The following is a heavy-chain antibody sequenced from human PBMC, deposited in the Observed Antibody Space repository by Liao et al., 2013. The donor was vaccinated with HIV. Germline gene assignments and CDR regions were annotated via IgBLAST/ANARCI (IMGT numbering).Heavy chain of an antibody. Sequence: QVQLQESGPGLVKPSETLSLTCAVSGGSISSFYWSWIRQPPGKGLEWIGYIYKSEITNYNPSLRGRVTISVGSPKKQFSLKLTSVTAADTAVYYCARGLDALDIWGQGKMVTVSS. J-gene: IGHJ3*02. CDR1: GGSISSFY. CDR2: IYKSEIT. D-gene: IGHD1-26*01. V-gene: IGHV4-59*01. CDR3: ARGLDALDI.